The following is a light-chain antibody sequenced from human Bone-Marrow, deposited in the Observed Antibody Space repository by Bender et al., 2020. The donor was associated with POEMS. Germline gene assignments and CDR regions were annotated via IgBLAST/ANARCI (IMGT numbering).Light chain of an antibody. V-gene: IGLV3-25*03. CDR1: TLAQKF. CDR2: KDS. Sequence: SYELTQPPSVSVSPGQTARITCSGDTLAQKFAYWYQQKPGQAPVLVIYKDSERRSGIPAHFSGHSSGTTVTLTISGVQEEDEADYYCQSLDSSGNHVVFGGGTKLTVL. CDR3: QSLDSSGNHVV. J-gene: IGLJ2*01.